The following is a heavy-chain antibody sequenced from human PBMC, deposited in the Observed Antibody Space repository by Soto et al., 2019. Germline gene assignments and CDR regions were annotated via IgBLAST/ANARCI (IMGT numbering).Heavy chain of an antibody. CDR3: AREGLVLVPTTVNSDYYYYAMDV. CDR2: IIPRSAKS. D-gene: IGHD2-2*01. CDR1: GDTFSTYS. V-gene: IGHV1-69*12. J-gene: IGHJ6*02. Sequence: QVQLVQSGAEVKKPGSSVKVSCKASGDTFSTYSITWMGQVPGKGLDWMGGIIPRSAKSNYAQKFQGRVTITADESTSTAYMELSSLRSEDTAVYYCAREGLVLVPTTVNSDYYYYAMDVWGQGTTVTVSS.